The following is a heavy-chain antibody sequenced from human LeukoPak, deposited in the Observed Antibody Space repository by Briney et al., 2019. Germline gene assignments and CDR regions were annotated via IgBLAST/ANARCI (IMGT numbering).Heavy chain of an antibody. CDR3: ARSVAGTRGIYFDY. CDR2: IKHDGSEQ. D-gene: IGHD6-19*01. Sequence: GGSLRLSCAASGFTFTSYWMSWMRQAPGKGLQWVANIKHDGSEQYYVDSVKGRFTISRDNAKNSLYLQMNSLRAEDTAVYYCARSVAGTRGIYFDYWGQGTLVTVSS. V-gene: IGHV3-7*01. J-gene: IGHJ4*02. CDR1: GFTFTSYW.